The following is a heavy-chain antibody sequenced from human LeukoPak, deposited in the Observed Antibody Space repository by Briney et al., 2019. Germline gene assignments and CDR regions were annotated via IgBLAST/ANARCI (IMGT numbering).Heavy chain of an antibody. Sequence: ASVKVSCKASGYTFTSYGISWVRQAPGQGLEWMGWISAYNGNTNYAQKLQGRVTMTTHTSTSTAYMELRSLRSDDTAVYYCARGGGGHCSSTSCPTPDYWGQGTLVTVSS. J-gene: IGHJ4*02. CDR3: ARGGGGHCSSTSCPTPDY. V-gene: IGHV1-18*04. D-gene: IGHD2-2*01. CDR1: GYTFTSYG. CDR2: ISAYNGNT.